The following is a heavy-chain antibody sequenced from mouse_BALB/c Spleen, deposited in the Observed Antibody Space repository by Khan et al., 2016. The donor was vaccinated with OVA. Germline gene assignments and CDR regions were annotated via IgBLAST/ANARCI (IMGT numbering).Heavy chain of an antibody. CDR3: RSHNYSPFAY. CDR2: INSGGDYI. D-gene: IGHD1-3*01. J-gene: IGHJ3*01. V-gene: IGHV5-9-3*01. Sequence: EVELVESGGDLVKPGGSLKLSCAASGFTFSTFAMSWVRQTPEKRLEWVATINSGGDYIYYPDSVKGRFTISRDNSKNTLYLQMSSLRSADTAMYYCRSHNYSPFAYWGQGTLVTVSA. CDR1: GFTFSTFA.